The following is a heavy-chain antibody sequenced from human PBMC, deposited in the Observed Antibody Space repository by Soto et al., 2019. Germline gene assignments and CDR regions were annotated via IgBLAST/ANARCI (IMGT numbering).Heavy chain of an antibody. D-gene: IGHD2-15*01. CDR3: ARVYCSGGGCSAFDY. CDR2: IYYSGST. J-gene: IGHJ4*02. Sequence: QVQLQESGPGLVKPSQTLSLTCTVSGGSISSSGYSWSWIRQHPGKGLEWIGYIYYSGSTYYNPSLKSRVTIXGDSSXXQFSLKLSSVTAADTAIYYCARVYCSGGGCSAFDYWGQGTLVTVSS. CDR1: GGSISSSGYS. V-gene: IGHV4-31*03.